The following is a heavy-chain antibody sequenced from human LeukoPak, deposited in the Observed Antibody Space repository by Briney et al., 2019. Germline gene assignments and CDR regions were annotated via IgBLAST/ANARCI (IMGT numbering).Heavy chain of an antibody. Sequence: SETLSLTCAVYGGSFSGFYWTWIRQPPGKGLEWIGQINHSRSTHYNPSLKSRVTISVDTSKNQFSLKLSSVTAADTAVYYCARAFDDEYYYDSGDYWGQGTLVTVSS. CDR1: GGSFSGFY. V-gene: IGHV4-34*01. CDR3: ARAFDDEYYYDSGDY. CDR2: INHSRST. J-gene: IGHJ4*02. D-gene: IGHD3-22*01.